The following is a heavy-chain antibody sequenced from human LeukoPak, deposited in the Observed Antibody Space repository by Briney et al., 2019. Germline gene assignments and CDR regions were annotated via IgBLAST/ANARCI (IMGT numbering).Heavy chain of an antibody. CDR3: ARDTPHSSSWYVNY. J-gene: IGHJ4*02. CDR1: GITVSSNY. CDR2: IYRGGST. Sequence: AESLTLSCAASGITVSSNYMSWVRQAPGKGLEWVSVIYRGGSTYYADSVKGRFTISRDNSKNTLYLQMNSLRAEDTAVYYCARDTPHSSSWYVNYWGQGTLVTVSS. D-gene: IGHD6-13*01. V-gene: IGHV3-66*01.